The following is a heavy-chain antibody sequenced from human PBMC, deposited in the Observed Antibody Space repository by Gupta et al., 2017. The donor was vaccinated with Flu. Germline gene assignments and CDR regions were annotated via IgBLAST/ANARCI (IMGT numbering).Heavy chain of an antibody. V-gene: IGHV3-33*01. CDR3: ARDQTWQQLPMDV. J-gene: IGHJ6*02. D-gene: IGHD6-13*01. CDR2: IWYDGSNK. CDR1: GFTFSSYG. Sequence: QVQLVESGGGVVQPGRSLRLSCAASGFTFSSYGMHWVRQAPGKGLEWVAVIWYDGSNKYYADSVKGRFTISRDNSKNTLYLQMNSLRAEDTAVYYCARDQTWQQLPMDVWGQGTTVTVSS.